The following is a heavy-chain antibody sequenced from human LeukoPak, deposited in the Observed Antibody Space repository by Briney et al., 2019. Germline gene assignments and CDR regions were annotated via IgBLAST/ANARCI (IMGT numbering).Heavy chain of an antibody. J-gene: IGHJ5*02. D-gene: IGHD6-13*01. Sequence: SETLSLTSTVSGYSISSGYYWGWIRQPPGKGLEWIGSIYHSGSTYYNPSLKSRVTISVDTSKNQFSLKLSSVTAADTAVYYCARGSSSNWGWFDPWGQGTLVTVSS. CDR1: GYSISSGYY. V-gene: IGHV4-38-2*02. CDR3: ARGSSSNWGWFDP. CDR2: IYHSGST.